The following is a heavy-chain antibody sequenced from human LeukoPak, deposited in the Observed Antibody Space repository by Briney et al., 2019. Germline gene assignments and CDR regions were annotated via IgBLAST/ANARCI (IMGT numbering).Heavy chain of an antibody. J-gene: IGHJ4*02. CDR2: ISSSATYI. CDR1: GFTFSSYS. V-gene: IGHV3-21*01. Sequence: GGSLRLSCAASGFTFSSYSMNWVRQAPGKGLEWISSISSSATYIYNANSVKGRFTISRDNAMNSLFLQMSSLRPEDTAVYFCVRAHRGGTGFDLWGQGTLVTVSS. D-gene: IGHD1-1*01. CDR3: VRAHRGGTGFDL.